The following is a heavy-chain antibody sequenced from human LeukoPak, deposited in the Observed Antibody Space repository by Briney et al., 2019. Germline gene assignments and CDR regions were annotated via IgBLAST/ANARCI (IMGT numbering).Heavy chain of an antibody. CDR1: GFTFSNYW. CDR3: ARGIERDSSGYFLLED. CDR2: IKHDGGEK. Sequence: GGSLRLSCAASGFTFSNYWMSWVRQAPGKGLEWVANIKHDGGEKYYVDSVKGRFTISGDNAKNSLFLQMNSLRAEDTAVYYCARGIERDSSGYFLLEDWGQGTLVTVSS. J-gene: IGHJ4*02. V-gene: IGHV3-7*01. D-gene: IGHD3-22*01.